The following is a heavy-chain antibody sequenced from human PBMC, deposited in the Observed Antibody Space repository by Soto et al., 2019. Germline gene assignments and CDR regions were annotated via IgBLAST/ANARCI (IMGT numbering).Heavy chain of an antibody. J-gene: IGHJ6*02. CDR3: ARSQWLPYTHYYYYYGMDV. Sequence: GGSLRLSCAASGFTFSSYGMHWVRQAPGKGLEWVAVIWYDGSNKYYADYVKGRFTISRDNSKNTLYLQMNSLRAEDTAVYYCARSQWLPYTHYYYYYGMDVWGQGTTVTVSS. V-gene: IGHV3-33*01. CDR1: GFTFSSYG. D-gene: IGHD6-19*01. CDR2: IWYDGSNK.